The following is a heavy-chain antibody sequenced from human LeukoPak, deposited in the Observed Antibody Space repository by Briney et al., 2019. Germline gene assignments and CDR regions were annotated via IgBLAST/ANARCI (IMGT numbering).Heavy chain of an antibody. CDR3: VHKGGCSGGSCYAN. J-gene: IGHJ4*02. Sequence: SGPTLVNPTQTLXLTCTFSGFSLSTSGVGVGWIRQPPGKALEWLALIYWNDDKRYSPSLKSRLTITKDTSKNQVVLTMTNMDPVDTATYYCVHKGGCSGGSCYANWGQGTLVTVSS. D-gene: IGHD2-15*01. CDR1: GFSLSTSGVG. V-gene: IGHV2-5*01. CDR2: IYWNDDK.